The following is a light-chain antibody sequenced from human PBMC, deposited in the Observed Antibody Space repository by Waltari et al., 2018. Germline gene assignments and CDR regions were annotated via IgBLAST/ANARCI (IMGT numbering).Light chain of an antibody. V-gene: IGKV3-15*01. Sequence: EIVMTQSPATLSVSPGERATLSCKASQSAGSNLAWYQQKPGQAPSLLIYAASIRATGIPARFSGSGSGTEFTLTISSLQSEDFAVYYCQQYNNWPPYNFGQGTKLEIK. CDR2: AAS. CDR3: QQYNNWPPYN. CDR1: QSAGSN. J-gene: IGKJ2*01.